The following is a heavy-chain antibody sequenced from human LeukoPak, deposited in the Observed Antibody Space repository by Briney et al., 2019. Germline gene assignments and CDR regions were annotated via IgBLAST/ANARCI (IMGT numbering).Heavy chain of an antibody. CDR2: INHSGST. Sequence: SETLSLTGAVYGGSFSGYYWSWIRQPPGKGLEWIGEINHSGSTNYNPSLKSRVTISVDTSKNQFSLKLSSVTAADTAVYYCASLVHDYVWGSYRYTPYFDYWGQGTLVTVSS. V-gene: IGHV4-34*01. J-gene: IGHJ4*02. CDR1: GGSFSGYY. D-gene: IGHD3-16*02. CDR3: ASLVHDYVWGSYRYTPYFDY.